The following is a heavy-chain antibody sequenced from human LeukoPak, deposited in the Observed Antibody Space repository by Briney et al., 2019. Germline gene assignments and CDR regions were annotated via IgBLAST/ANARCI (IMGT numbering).Heavy chain of an antibody. Sequence: ASVKVSCKASGYTFTSYGISWVRQAPGQGLEWMGWISAYNGNTNHAQKLQGRVTMTTDTSTSTAYMELRSLRSDDTAVYYCAREWFGEPTLDYWGQGTLVTVSS. CDR2: ISAYNGNT. CDR3: AREWFGEPTLDY. J-gene: IGHJ4*02. D-gene: IGHD3-10*01. V-gene: IGHV1-18*01. CDR1: GYTFTSYG.